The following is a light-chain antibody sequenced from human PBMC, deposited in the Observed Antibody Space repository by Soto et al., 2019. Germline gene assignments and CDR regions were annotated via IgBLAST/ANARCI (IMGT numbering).Light chain of an antibody. CDR1: QSVSSN. V-gene: IGKV3-15*01. J-gene: IGKJ5*01. CDR2: GAS. Sequence: EMVMTQSPATLSVSPGERATLSCRASQSVSSNLAWYQQKPGQAPRLLIYGASTRATGIPARFSGSGSGTEFTLTISCLQSEDFATYYCQQYYSYPITFGQGTRLEIK. CDR3: QQYYSYPIT.